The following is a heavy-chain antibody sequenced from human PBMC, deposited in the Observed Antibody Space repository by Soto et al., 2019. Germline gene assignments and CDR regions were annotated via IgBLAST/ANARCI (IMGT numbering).Heavy chain of an antibody. CDR1: GYSFTSYW. CDR2: IDPSDSYT. CDR3: AREGVLRFLEWSNAYYGMDV. D-gene: IGHD3-3*01. Sequence: PGESLKISCKGSGYSFTSYWISWVRQMPGKGLEWMGRIDPSDSYTNYSPSFQGHVTISADKSISTAYLQWSSLKASDTAMYYCAREGVLRFLEWSNAYYGMDVWGQGXTVTV. V-gene: IGHV5-10-1*01. J-gene: IGHJ6*02.